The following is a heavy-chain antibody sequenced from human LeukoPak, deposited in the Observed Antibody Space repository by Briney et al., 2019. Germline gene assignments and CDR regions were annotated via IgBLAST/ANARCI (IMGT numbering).Heavy chain of an antibody. V-gene: IGHV3-7*01. CDR2: IKQDGSEK. CDR1: GFTFSSYW. J-gene: IGHJ4*02. CDR3: AREGPSARCGGDCYSATY. Sequence: GGSLRLSCAASGFTFSSYWMSWVRQAPGKGLEWVANIKQDGSEKYYVDSVKGRFTISRDNAKNSLYLQMNSLRAEDTAVYYCAREGPSARCGGDCYSATYWGQGTLVTVSS. D-gene: IGHD2-21*02.